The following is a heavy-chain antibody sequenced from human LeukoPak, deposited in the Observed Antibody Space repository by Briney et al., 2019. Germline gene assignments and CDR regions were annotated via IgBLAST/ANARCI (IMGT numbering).Heavy chain of an antibody. J-gene: IGHJ4*02. CDR3: AKAVNIMVRGVPPCDS. Sequence: GGSLRLSCAASGFTFSSYWMNWARQAPGKGLEWVAVISYDGSNEYYVDSVKGRFTISRDNSKNTLYLQINSLRVEDTAVYYCAKAVNIMVRGVPPCDSWGQGTLVTVSS. V-gene: IGHV3-30*18. CDR2: ISYDGSNE. D-gene: IGHD3-10*01. CDR1: GFTFSSYW.